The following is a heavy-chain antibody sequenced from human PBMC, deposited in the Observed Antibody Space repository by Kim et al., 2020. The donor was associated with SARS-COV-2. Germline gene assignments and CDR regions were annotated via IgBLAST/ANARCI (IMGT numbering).Heavy chain of an antibody. Sequence: VFVKSRITINTDTSKNQFFLQLNFVTPEDTAVYYCARSHTDYRADYFDYWGQGTLVTVSS. J-gene: IGHJ4*02. D-gene: IGHD4-4*01. CDR3: ARSHTDYRADYFDY. V-gene: IGHV6-1*01.